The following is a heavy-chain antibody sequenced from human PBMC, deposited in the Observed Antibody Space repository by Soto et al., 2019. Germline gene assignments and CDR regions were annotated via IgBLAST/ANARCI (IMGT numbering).Heavy chain of an antibody. V-gene: IGHV3-9*01. J-gene: IGHJ4*02. CDR1: GFTFGDYA. CDR3: AKGGYSSDCYIGK. CDR2: ISYNSSRV. D-gene: IGHD6-19*01. Sequence: EVQLVESGGGLVQPGMSPRLSCGASGFTFGDYAMHWVRHSPGEGQEWVSGISYNSSRVGYADSVRGRFTISRDSAKSLLYLQINSLRIEDTALYYCAKGGYSSDCYIGKWGQGTHVTVSS.